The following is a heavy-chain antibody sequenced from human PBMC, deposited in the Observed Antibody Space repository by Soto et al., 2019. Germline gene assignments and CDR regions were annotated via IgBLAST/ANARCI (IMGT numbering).Heavy chain of an antibody. D-gene: IGHD3-22*01. Sequence: ASVKVSCKASGGTFSSYAISWVRQAPGQGLEWMGGTIPIFGTANYAQKFQGRVTITADESTSTAYMELSSLRSEDTAVYYCARAYYYDSSGYYYDYWGQGTLVTVSS. V-gene: IGHV1-69*13. CDR2: TIPIFGTA. CDR3: ARAYYYDSSGYYYDY. J-gene: IGHJ4*02. CDR1: GGTFSSYA.